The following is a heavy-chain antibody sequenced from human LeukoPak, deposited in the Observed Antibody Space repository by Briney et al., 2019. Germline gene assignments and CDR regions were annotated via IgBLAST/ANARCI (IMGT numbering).Heavy chain of an antibody. J-gene: IGHJ4*02. D-gene: IGHD6-13*01. CDR2: ISYDGNNK. Sequence: GGSLRLSCAASGFTFSSYAMHWVRQVPGKGLEWVAYISYDGNNKYFTDSVKGRFTISRDNAKNSLYLQMNSLRDEDTAVYYCARVRSWRDFDYWGQGTLVTVSS. CDR3: ARVRSWRDFDY. CDR1: GFTFSSYA. V-gene: IGHV3-30-3*01.